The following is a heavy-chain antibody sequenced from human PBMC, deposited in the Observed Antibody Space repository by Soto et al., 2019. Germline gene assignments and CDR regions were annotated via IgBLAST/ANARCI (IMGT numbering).Heavy chain of an antibody. V-gene: IGHV1-2*04. CDR3: ARSIVPAASRVTYYYYYGMDV. CDR1: GYTFTGYY. CDR2: INPNSGGT. D-gene: IGHD2-2*01. Sequence: ASVKVSCKASGYTFTGYYMHWVRQAPGQGLEWMGWINPNSGGTNYAQKFQGWVTMTRDTSISTAYMELSRLRSDDTAVYYCARSIVPAASRVTYYYYYGMDVWGQGTTVTVSS. J-gene: IGHJ6*02.